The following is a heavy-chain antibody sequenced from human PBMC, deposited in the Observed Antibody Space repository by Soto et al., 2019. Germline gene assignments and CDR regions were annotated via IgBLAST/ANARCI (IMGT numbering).Heavy chain of an antibody. CDR2: MNPNSGNR. CDR3: ARGPARPTLNWFDP. CDR1: GYTFTSYD. J-gene: IGHJ5*02. D-gene: IGHD6-6*01. Sequence: QVQLVQSGAEVKTPGASVKVSCKASGYTFTSYDINWVRQATGQGLEWMGWMNPNSGNRDYAQKFQVRVTITTNTSISTAYMELSSLRSADTAVYYCARGPARPTLNWFDPWSQGTLFTVSS. V-gene: IGHV1-8*01.